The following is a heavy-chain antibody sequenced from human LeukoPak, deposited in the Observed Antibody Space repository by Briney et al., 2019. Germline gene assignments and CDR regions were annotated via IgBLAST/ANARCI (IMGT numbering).Heavy chain of an antibody. V-gene: IGHV3-23*01. D-gene: IGHD3-9*01. CDR2: ICGSGGST. CDR1: GFTFSSYA. J-gene: IGHJ4*02. Sequence: GGSLRLSCAASGFTFSSYAMSWVRQAPGKGLEWVSAICGSGGSTYYADSVKGRFTISRDNSKNTLYLQMNSLRAEDTAVYYCAKAQLRYFDWLLVFDYWGQGTLVTVSS. CDR3: AKAQLRYFDWLLVFDY.